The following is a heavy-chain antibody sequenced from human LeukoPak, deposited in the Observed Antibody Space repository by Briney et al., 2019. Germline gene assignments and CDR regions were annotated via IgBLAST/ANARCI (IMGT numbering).Heavy chain of an antibody. CDR3: AKSSARHGSGSYHYYYYGMDV. D-gene: IGHD3-10*01. CDR1: GYSFTSYW. CDR2: IYPGDSDT. J-gene: IGHJ6*02. V-gene: IGHV5-51*01. Sequence: GESLKISCKGSGYSFTSYWIGWVRQMPGKGLEWIGIIYPGDSDTRYSPSFQGQVTISADKSISTAYLQWSSLKASDTAMYYCAKSSARHGSGSYHYYYYGMDVWGQGTTVTVSS.